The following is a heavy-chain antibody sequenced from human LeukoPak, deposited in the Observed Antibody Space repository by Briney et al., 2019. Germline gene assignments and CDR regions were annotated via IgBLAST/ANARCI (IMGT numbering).Heavy chain of an antibody. D-gene: IGHD2-21*01. CDR1: GFTFRSHA. Sequence: GGSLRLSCVGSGFTFRSHAMSWVRQAPEKGLEFVSGIYENGGTTYYADSVKGRFSISRDNSKNTLNLQMDSLRGEDTAVYYCAKDFRIGYSAHFDYWGQGALVTVSS. CDR2: IYENGGTT. CDR3: AKDFRIGYSAHFDY. V-gene: IGHV3-23*01. J-gene: IGHJ4*02.